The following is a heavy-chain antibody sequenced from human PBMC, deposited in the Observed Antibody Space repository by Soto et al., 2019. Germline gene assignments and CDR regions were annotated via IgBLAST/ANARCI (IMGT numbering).Heavy chain of an antibody. Sequence: QLQLRESGPGLVKPSQTLSLTCTVSGGSISSRGYYWSWIRQHPGKGLEWIGYIYYSGDTYYNPSLKSRVVISVDTSKNQFSLNLSSVTAADTAVYYFARVGEIIGDYWGQGTLVTVSS. CDR3: ARVGEIIGDY. D-gene: IGHD3-10*01. CDR2: IYYSGDT. J-gene: IGHJ4*02. V-gene: IGHV4-31*03. CDR1: GGSISSRGYY.